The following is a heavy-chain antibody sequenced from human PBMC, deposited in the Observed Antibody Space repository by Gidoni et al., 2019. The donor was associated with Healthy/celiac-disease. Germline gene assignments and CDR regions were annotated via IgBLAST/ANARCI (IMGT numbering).Heavy chain of an antibody. CDR3: ARDRGYCSSTSCYPYYYYYGMDV. CDR2: ISGSGGST. Sequence: EVQLLESGGGLVQPGGSLRLSCAASGFTFSRHAMSWVRQAPGKGLEWVSAISGSGGSTYYADSVKGRFTISRDNSKNTLYLQMNSLRAEDTAVYYCARDRGYCSSTSCYPYYYYYGMDVWGQGTTVTVSS. J-gene: IGHJ6*02. V-gene: IGHV3-23*01. D-gene: IGHD2-2*01. CDR1: GFTFSRHA.